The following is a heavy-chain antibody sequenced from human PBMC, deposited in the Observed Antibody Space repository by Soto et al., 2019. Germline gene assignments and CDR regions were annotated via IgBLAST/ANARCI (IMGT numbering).Heavy chain of an antibody. V-gene: IGHV3-23*01. CDR2: ISGSGGST. Sequence: GGSLRLSCAASGFTFSSYAMSWVRQAPGKGLEWVPAISGSGGSTYYADSVKGRFTISRDNSKNTLYLQMNSLRAEDTAVYYCAKGGSGSLRFDPWGQGTLVTVPQ. CDR1: GFTFSSYA. D-gene: IGHD1-26*01. CDR3: AKGGSGSLRFDP. J-gene: IGHJ5*02.